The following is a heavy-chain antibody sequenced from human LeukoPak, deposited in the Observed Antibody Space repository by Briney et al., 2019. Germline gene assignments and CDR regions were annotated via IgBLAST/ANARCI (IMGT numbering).Heavy chain of an antibody. J-gene: IGHJ4*02. V-gene: IGHV3-48*03. Sequence: GGSLRLSCAASGFTFSSYEMNWVRQAPGKGLEWVSYISSSGSTIYYADSVKGRFTISRENAKNSLYLQMNSLRAEDTAVYYCARDYYYGSGRPPLPLDYWGQGTLVTVSS. D-gene: IGHD3-10*01. CDR3: ARDYYYGSGRPPLPLDY. CDR1: GFTFSSYE. CDR2: ISSSGSTI.